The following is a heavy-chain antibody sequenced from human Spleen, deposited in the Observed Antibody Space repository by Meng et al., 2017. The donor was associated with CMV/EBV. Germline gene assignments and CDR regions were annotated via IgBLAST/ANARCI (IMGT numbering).Heavy chain of an antibody. V-gene: IGHV1-46*01. J-gene: IGHJ4*02. CDR1: GYTFTSYY. CDR2: INPSGGST. D-gene: IGHD5-18*01. CDR3: ARDMVSFGYFGY. Sequence: ASVKVSCKASGYTFTSYYIHWVRQAPGQGLEWMGMINPSGGSTHYAQKFQGRVTLTRDTSTSTVYMQLSSLRSEDTAVYYCARDMVSFGYFGYWGQGMLVTVSS.